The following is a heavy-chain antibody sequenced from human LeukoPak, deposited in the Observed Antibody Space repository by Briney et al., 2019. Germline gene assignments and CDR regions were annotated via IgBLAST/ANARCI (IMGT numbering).Heavy chain of an antibody. CDR3: TTDLVVVAAHPRDY. V-gene: IGHV3-15*01. CDR1: GFTITYAW. CDR2: IKSKTDGGTT. D-gene: IGHD2-15*01. J-gene: IGHJ4*02. Sequence: GGSLRLSCAASGFTITYAWMSWVRQAPGKGLEWLGRIKSKTDGGTTDYAAPVKGRFTISRDDSKNTLYLQMNSLKTEDTAVYYCTTDLVVVAAHPRDYWGQGTLVTVSS.